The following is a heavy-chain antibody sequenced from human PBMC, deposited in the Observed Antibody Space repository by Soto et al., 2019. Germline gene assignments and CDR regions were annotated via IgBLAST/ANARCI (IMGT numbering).Heavy chain of an antibody. CDR2: ISGSGGST. V-gene: IGHV3-23*01. Sequence: GGSLRLSCAASGFTFSSYAMSWFRRAPGKGLEWVSAISGSGGSTYYADSVKGRFTISRDNSKNTLYLQMNSLRAEDTAVYYCAKDSSSWYNWFDPWGQGTLVTVSS. J-gene: IGHJ5*02. CDR1: GFTFSSYA. D-gene: IGHD6-13*01. CDR3: AKDSSSWYNWFDP.